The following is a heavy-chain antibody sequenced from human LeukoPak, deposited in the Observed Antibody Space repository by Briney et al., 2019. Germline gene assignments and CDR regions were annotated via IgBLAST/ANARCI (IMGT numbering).Heavy chain of an antibody. CDR2: IIPIFGTA. D-gene: IGHD2-15*01. V-gene: IGHV1-69*13. CDR1: GGTFSSYA. Sequence: SVKVSCKASGGTFSSYAISWVRQAPGQGLEWMGGIIPIFGTANYAQKFQGRVTITADESTSTAYMELSSLRSEDTAVYYCARVAFELGYCSGGSCYSFDPWGQGTLVTVSS. CDR3: ARVAFELGYCSGGSCYSFDP. J-gene: IGHJ5*02.